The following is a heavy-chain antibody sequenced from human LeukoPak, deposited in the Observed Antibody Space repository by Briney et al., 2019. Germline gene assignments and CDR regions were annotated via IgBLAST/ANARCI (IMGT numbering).Heavy chain of an antibody. J-gene: IGHJ4*02. CDR2: IRSKAYGGTT. Sequence: GGSLRLSCTASGFTFGDYAMSWVRQAPGKGLEWVGFIRSKAYGGTTEYAASVKGRFTISRDDSKSIAYLQMNSLRAEDTAVYYCAKNSPGYSSYYWGQGTLVTVSS. CDR3: AKNSPGYSSYY. CDR1: GFTFGDYA. D-gene: IGHD5-18*01. V-gene: IGHV3-49*04.